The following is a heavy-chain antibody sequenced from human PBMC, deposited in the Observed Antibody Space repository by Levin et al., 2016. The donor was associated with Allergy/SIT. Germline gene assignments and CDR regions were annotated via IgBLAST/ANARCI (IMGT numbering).Heavy chain of an antibody. CDR3: ARVLQLADGGFTYGYVY. V-gene: IGHV1-2*02. CDR2: INPNSGGT. CDR1: GYTFTGYR. J-gene: IGHJ4*02. Sequence: ASVKVSCKASGYTFTGYRMHWVRQAPGQGLEWMGWINPNSGGTNYAQKFQGRVTMTRDTSISTAYMELTSLRSDDTAVYYCARVLQLADGGFTYGYVYWGQGTLVTVSS. D-gene: IGHD5-18*01.